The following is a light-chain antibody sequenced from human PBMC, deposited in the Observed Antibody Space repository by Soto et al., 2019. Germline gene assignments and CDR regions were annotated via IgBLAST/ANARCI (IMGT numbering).Light chain of an antibody. J-gene: IGKJ1*01. Sequence: EIVLTQSPSTLSLSPGERATLSCRASQSVSSNLAWYQQKPGQAPRLLIYGASSRASGIPDRFSGSGSETDFTLTISRLEPEDFAVYYCQQYGSSRWTFGQGTNVDIK. V-gene: IGKV3-20*01. CDR1: QSVSSN. CDR2: GAS. CDR3: QQYGSSRWT.